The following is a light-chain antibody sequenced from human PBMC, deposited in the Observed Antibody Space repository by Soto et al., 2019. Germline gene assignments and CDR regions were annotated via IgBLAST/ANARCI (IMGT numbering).Light chain of an antibody. Sequence: QSALTQPPSASGSPGQSVTISCTGTSSDVGGYNYVSWYQQHPGKAPKLMIYEVSKRPSGVPDRFSGSKSGNTASLNVSGLQAEDEADYYCSSYVGNNNLVFGGGTKLTVL. CDR2: EVS. CDR1: SSDVGGYNY. V-gene: IGLV2-8*01. J-gene: IGLJ2*01. CDR3: SSYVGNNNLV.